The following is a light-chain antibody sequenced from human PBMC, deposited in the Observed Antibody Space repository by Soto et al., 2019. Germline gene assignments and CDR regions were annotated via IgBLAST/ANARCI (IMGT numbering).Light chain of an antibody. CDR2: AAS. CDR3: PQSYSTP. J-gene: IGKJ3*01. CDR1: QSISSY. Sequence: DIQMTQSPSSLSASVGDRVTITCRASQSISSYLNWYQQKPGKAPKLLIYAASSLQRGVPSRFSGSGSGTDFTLTISSLQPADFATYYWPQSYSTPIGPGTKVD. V-gene: IGKV1-39*01.